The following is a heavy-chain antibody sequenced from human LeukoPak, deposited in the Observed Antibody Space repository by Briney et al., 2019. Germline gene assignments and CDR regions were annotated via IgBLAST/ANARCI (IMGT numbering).Heavy chain of an antibody. V-gene: IGHV3-15*04. CDR1: GFAFSNAW. Sequence: GGSLTLSCVASGFAFSNAWMNWVRQAPGKGLEWVGRVESNSDGGTTDYAAPVKGRFTISRDDSKTTLYLQMNSLKTDDTAVYYCTAGYNSGLLLPLYSFWGRGTQVTVSS. D-gene: IGHD6-19*01. CDR3: TAGYNSGLLLPLYSF. J-gene: IGHJ4*02. CDR2: VESNSDGGTT.